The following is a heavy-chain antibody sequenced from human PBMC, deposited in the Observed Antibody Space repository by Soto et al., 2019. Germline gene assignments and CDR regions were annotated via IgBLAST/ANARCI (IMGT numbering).Heavy chain of an antibody. CDR3: ARAEEQLGYYYYGMDV. V-gene: IGHV1-3*01. Sequence: ASVKVSCKASGYTFTSYAMHWVRQAPGQRLEWMGWINAGNGNTKYSQKFQGRVTITRDTSASTAYMELSSLRSEDTAVYYCARAEEQLGYYYYGMDVWGQGTTVTVSS. CDR2: INAGNGNT. J-gene: IGHJ6*02. CDR1: GYTFTSYA. D-gene: IGHD6-13*01.